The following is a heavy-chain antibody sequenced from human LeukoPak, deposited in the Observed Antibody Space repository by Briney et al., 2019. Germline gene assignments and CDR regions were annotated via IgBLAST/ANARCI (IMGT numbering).Heavy chain of an antibody. Sequence: GGSLTLSCAASGFTFSSYWMSWVRQAPGKGLEWVATTKQDGSEKYYVDSVKGRFTISRDNAKNSLYLQMNSLRAEDMALYYCAKDHCSGGSCYAFDAFDIWGQGTMVTVSS. CDR3: AKDHCSGGSCYAFDAFDI. D-gene: IGHD2-15*01. CDR2: TKQDGSEK. CDR1: GFTFSSYW. V-gene: IGHV3-7*03. J-gene: IGHJ3*02.